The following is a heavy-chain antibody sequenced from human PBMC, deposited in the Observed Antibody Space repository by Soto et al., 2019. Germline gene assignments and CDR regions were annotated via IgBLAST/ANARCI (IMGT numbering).Heavy chain of an antibody. D-gene: IGHD2-15*01. CDR3: ARSGSLLATVVTADYYGMDV. CDR1: GGTFSSYA. Sequence: QVQLVQSGAEVKKPGSSVKVSCKASGGTFSSYAISWVRQAPGQGLEWMGGIIPIFGTANYAQKFQGRVTITADESASTAYMERSSLRSEDTAVYYCARSGSLLATVVTADYYGMDVWGQGTTVTVSS. J-gene: IGHJ6*02. CDR2: IIPIFGTA. V-gene: IGHV1-69*12.